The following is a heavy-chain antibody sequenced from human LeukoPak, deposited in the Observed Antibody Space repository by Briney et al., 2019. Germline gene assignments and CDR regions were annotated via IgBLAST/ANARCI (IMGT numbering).Heavy chain of an antibody. Sequence: PGGSLRLPCAASGFTFGSYWMYWVRQPPGKGLMYVSRINNDGGGTTYTDSVKGRFTISRDNAKSGVSLQMNRLRVEDTAMYYCARGGPDHAFDIWGQGTMVTVSS. CDR1: GFTFGSYW. CDR3: ARGGPDHAFDI. V-gene: IGHV3-74*01. J-gene: IGHJ3*02. D-gene: IGHD1-14*01. CDR2: INNDGGGT.